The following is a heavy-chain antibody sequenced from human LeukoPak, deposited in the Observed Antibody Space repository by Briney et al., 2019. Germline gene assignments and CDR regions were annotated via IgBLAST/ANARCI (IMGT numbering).Heavy chain of an antibody. Sequence: ASVKVSCKASGGTFSSYAISWVRQAPGQGLEWMGGIIPIFGTANYAQKFQGRVTITTDESTSTAYMELSSLRSEDTAVYYYARSSGRILYWASFDYWGQGTLVTVSS. CDR3: ARSSGRILYWASFDY. D-gene: IGHD2-8*02. CDR1: GGTFSSYA. CDR2: IIPIFGTA. V-gene: IGHV1-69*05. J-gene: IGHJ4*02.